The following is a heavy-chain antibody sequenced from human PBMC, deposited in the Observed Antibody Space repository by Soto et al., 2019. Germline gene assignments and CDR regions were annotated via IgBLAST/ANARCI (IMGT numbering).Heavy chain of an antibody. CDR2: ISAYNGNT. V-gene: IGHV1-18*01. J-gene: IGHJ4*02. CDR3: ARDYIQGGWYFSY. CDR1: GYTFSSYG. D-gene: IGHD6-19*01. Sequence: ASVKVPCQASGYTFSSYGISLVGQAPGQGLEWMGWISAYNGNTNYAQKLQGRVTMTTDTSTSTAYMELRSLRPDDTAVYYCARDYIQGGWYFSYWGQGTLVTVSS.